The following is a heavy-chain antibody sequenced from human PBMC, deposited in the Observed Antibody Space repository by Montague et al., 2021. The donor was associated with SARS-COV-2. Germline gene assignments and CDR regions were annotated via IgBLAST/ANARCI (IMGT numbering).Heavy chain of an antibody. V-gene: IGHV4-61*02. Sequence: TLSLTCTVSGGSISSGSYYWSWIRQPAGKGLEWIGRVYASGITNYNPSLKSRVTISLDTSKNQFSMRLSSVTAADTALYYCIRSLASVDSWGQGTLVTVSS. CDR1: GGSISSGSYY. J-gene: IGHJ5*01. CDR2: VYASGIT. CDR3: IRSLASVDS. D-gene: IGHD3-3*02.